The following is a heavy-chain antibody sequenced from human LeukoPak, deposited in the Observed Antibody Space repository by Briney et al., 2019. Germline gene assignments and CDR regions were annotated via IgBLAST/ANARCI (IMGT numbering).Heavy chain of an antibody. J-gene: IGHJ4*02. V-gene: IGHV3-74*01. CDR2: ITRDGSTT. CDR1: GFTFSTYW. Sequence: GGSLRLSCAASGFTFSTYWMHWVRHAPGKGLVWVSHITRDGSTTIYADFVKGRFTISRDNAKNTLYLKMNSLRADDTAVYYCASGTSGSFDYWGQGTLVTVSS. D-gene: IGHD1-1*01. CDR3: ASGTSGSFDY.